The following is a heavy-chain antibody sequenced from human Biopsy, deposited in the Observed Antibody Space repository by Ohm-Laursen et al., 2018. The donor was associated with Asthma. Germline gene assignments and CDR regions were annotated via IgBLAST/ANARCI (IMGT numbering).Heavy chain of an antibody. Sequence: SLRLSCAASGFTVSRDHMFWVRQAPGKGLEWVSAIYSGGTSHPAASVRGRFTISRDFSKNTLHLQMHSLRVEDTAVYYCARGDSSGWSHYYFDYWGQGTLVAVSS. CDR1: GFTVSRDH. CDR3: ARGDSSGWSHYYFDY. V-gene: IGHV3-53*01. D-gene: IGHD6-19*01. J-gene: IGHJ4*02. CDR2: IYSGGTS.